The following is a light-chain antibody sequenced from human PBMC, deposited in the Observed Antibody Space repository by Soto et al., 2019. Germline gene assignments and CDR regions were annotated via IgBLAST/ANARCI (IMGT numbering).Light chain of an antibody. V-gene: IGKV1-39*01. J-gene: IGKJ1*01. CDR3: QQSYSTPRT. CDR2: AAS. CDR1: QSISSY. Sequence: DIQMTQSPSSLSASVGDRVTITCRASQSISSYLNWYQQKPGKAPKLLIYAASSLQSGVPSRFSGSGSGTDFTLTISRLQPEDFATYYFQQSYSTPRTFVQGTKVEIK.